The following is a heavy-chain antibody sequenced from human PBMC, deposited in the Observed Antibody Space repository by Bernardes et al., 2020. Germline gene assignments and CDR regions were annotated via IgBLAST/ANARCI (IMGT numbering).Heavy chain of an antibody. V-gene: IGHV3-9*01. CDR2: ISWDTAIV. CDR1: GFIFDDYA. Sequence: SLRLSCAASGFIFDDYALHWIRQTPGKGLEWVSGISWDTAIVAYADSVKGRFTISRDNARNSLYLQMDSLRVEDTAFYYCAKSPSGGPLTTWYFDPWGPGTLVTVSS. J-gene: IGHJ4*02. D-gene: IGHD4-4*01. CDR3: AKSPSGGPLTTWYFDP.